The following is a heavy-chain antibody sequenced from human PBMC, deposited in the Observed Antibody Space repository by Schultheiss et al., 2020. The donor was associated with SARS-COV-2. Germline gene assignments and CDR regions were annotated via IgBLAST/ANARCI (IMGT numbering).Heavy chain of an antibody. V-gene: IGHV3-48*03. CDR1: GFTFSSYE. Sequence: GGSLRLSCAASGFTFSSYEMNWVRQAPGKGLEWVSYISSSGSTIYYADSVKGRFTISRDNAKNSLYLQMNSLRAEDTAVYYSARDGGIAAAFDYWGQGTLVTVSS. CDR3: ARDGGIAAAFDY. D-gene: IGHD6-13*01. J-gene: IGHJ4*02. CDR2: ISSSGSTI.